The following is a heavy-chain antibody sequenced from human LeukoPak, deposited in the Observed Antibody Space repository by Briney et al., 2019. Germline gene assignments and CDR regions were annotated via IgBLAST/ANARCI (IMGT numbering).Heavy chain of an antibody. D-gene: IGHD3-3*01. V-gene: IGHV4-39*07. J-gene: IGHJ4*02. CDR2: IYYSGST. Sequence: PSETLSLTCTVSGGSISSSSYYWGWIRQPPGKGLEWIGSIYYSGSTYYNPSLKSRVTISVDTSKNQFSLKLSSVTAADTAVYYCARGARGGAGFWRSLYYFDYWGQGTLVTVSS. CDR1: GGSISSSSYY. CDR3: ARGARGGAGFWRSLYYFDY.